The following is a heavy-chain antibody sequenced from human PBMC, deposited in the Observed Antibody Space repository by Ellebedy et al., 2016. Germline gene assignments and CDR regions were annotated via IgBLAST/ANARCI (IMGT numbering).Heavy chain of an antibody. D-gene: IGHD3-10*01. CDR2: IYYSGTT. Sequence: SETLSLXXPVSGGSVGGFTYYWSWIRRHPGKGLEWIGYIYYSGTTYYNPSLRSRVTMSIDASPNQFSLKLDSVTPADTAVYYCARAGGSGSYHRNWLDSWGQGTLVTVSS. J-gene: IGHJ5*01. CDR1: GGSVGGFTYY. V-gene: IGHV4-31*03. CDR3: ARAGGSGSYHRNWLDS.